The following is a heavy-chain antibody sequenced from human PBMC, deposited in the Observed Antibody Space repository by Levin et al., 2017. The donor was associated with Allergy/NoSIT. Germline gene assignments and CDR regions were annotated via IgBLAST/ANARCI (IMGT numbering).Heavy chain of an antibody. CDR3: ARGSDCSSTSCLEGGFDY. J-gene: IGHJ4*02. D-gene: IGHD2-2*01. CDR1: GGSFSGYY. V-gene: IGHV4-34*01. Sequence: PSETLSLTCAVYGGSFSGYYWSWIRQPPGKGLEWIGEINHSGSTNYNPSLKSRVTISVDTSKNQFSLKLSSVTAADTAVYYCARGSDCSSTSCLEGGFDYWGQGTLVTVSS. CDR2: INHSGST.